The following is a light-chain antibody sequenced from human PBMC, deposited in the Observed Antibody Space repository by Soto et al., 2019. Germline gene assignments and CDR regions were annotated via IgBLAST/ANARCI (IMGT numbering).Light chain of an antibody. CDR3: PTYNSGPLT. V-gene: IGKV1-27*01. J-gene: IGKJ4*01. Sequence: DIHMTHAPSTLSASLGDIVTITCRASQSISSFLAWYQQIPGKVPKLLIYSASTLQSGVPSRFSGSGSGPDFTLTISSLQPEDVALYHCPTYNSGPLTFGGGTKVDI. CDR2: SAS. CDR1: QSISSF.